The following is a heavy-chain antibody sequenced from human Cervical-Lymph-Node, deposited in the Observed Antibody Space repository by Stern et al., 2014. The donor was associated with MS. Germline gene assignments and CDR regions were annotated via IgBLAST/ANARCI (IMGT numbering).Heavy chain of an antibody. Sequence: VQLLESGAEAMKPGASVKVSCKASGYIFSRYAMHWVRQAPGQRLEYMGWVNIFNGDTKHAQRFQGRVTFTRDTSASTAYMEIGSLTFEDTAVYYCARTEDGIAGAAFQYWGQGTQITVSS. CDR2: VNIFNGDT. D-gene: IGHD1-20*01. CDR3: ARTEDGIAGAAFQY. V-gene: IGHV1-3*04. CDR1: GYIFSRYA. J-gene: IGHJ4*02.